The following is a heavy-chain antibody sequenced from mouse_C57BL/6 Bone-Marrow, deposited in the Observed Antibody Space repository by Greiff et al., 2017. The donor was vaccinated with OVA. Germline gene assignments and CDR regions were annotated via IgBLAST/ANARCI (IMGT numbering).Heavy chain of an antibody. J-gene: IGHJ3*01. CDR3: AIEGNYDYDGAWFAY. CDR2: ISGGGGNP. CDR1: GFTFSSYT. D-gene: IGHD2-4*01. Sequence: EVKLMESGGGLVKPGGSLKLSCAASGFTFSSYTMSWVRQTPEKRLEWVATISGGGGNPYYPDTVKGRLTISRDNAKNTMYLQMSSLRSEVTALYYCAIEGNYDYDGAWFAYGGQGTLVTVSA. V-gene: IGHV5-9*01.